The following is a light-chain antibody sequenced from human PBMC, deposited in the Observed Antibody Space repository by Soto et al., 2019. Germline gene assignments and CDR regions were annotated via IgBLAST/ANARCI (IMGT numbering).Light chain of an antibody. CDR2: EDI. J-gene: IGLJ2*01. V-gene: IGLV2-23*01. Sequence: QSALTQPASVSGSPGQSITISCTGTSSDIGRYNLVSWYQQHPGKAPKLIIYEDIERPSGVSDRLSGSKSGNTASLTISGLQTDDEADYYCCSYAGGASVVFGGGTKLTVL. CDR1: SSDIGRYNL. CDR3: CSYAGGASVV.